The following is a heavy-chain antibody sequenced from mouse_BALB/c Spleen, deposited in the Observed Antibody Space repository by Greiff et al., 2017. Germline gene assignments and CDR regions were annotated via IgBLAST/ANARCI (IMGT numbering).Heavy chain of an antibody. CDR3: TNYDYFDY. D-gene: IGHD2-4*01. CDR2: IYPGSGST. J-gene: IGHJ2*01. Sequence: LKQPGSELVRPGASVKLSCKASGYTFTSYWMHWVKQRPGQGLEWIGNIYPGSGSTNYDEKFKSKATLTVDTSSSTAYMQLSSLTSEDSAVYYCTNYDYFDYWGQGTTLTVSS. CDR1: GYTFTSYW. V-gene: IGHV1S22*01.